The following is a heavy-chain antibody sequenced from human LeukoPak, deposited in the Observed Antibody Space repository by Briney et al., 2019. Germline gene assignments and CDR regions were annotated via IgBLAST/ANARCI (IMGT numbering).Heavy chain of an antibody. CDR1: GFTFSSYA. D-gene: IGHD3-22*01. V-gene: IGHV3-30*04. CDR2: ISYDGSNK. CDR3: AREDSSGYYHNPYGY. J-gene: IGHJ4*02. Sequence: GGSLRLSCAASGFTFSSYAMHWVRQAPGKGLEWVAVISYDGSNKYYADSVKGRFTISRDNSKNTLYLQMNSLRAEDTAVYYCAREDSSGYYHNPYGYWGQGTLVTVSS.